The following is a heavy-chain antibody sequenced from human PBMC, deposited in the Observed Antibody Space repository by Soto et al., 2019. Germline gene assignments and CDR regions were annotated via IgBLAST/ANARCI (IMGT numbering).Heavy chain of an antibody. V-gene: IGHV3-30-3*01. Sequence: QVQLVESGGGVVQPGRSLRLSCAASGFTFSSYALHWVRQAPGKGLEWVAVISYDGSKKYYADSVKGRFTISRDNSKKTLYLQMSSLRSEDTAVYYCASVMSRGSSPYYYYGMDVWGPGATVTVSS. CDR3: ASVMSRGSSPYYYYGMDV. J-gene: IGHJ6*02. CDR1: GFTFSSYA. CDR2: ISYDGSKK. D-gene: IGHD6-6*01.